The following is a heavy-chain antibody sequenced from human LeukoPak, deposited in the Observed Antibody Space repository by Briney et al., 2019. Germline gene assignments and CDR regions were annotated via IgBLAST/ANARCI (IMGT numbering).Heavy chain of an antibody. CDR3: AKSLSITIWETGNSWFDP. J-gene: IGHJ5*02. Sequence: SVKVSCKPSGGTFSRSVINWVRQAPGQGLEWMGGIIPIFGAANYAQKFQGRVTITADESTTTAYMELSSLRSEDTAVYYCAKSLSITIWETGNSWFDPWGQGTLVSVSS. CDR1: GGTFSRSV. V-gene: IGHV1-69*13. CDR2: IIPIFGAA. D-gene: IGHD3-3*01.